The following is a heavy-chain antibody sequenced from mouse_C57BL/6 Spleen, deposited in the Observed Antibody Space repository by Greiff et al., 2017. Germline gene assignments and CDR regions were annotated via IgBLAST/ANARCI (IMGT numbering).Heavy chain of an antibody. V-gene: IGHV1-69*01. Sequence: VQLQQPGAELVMPGASVKLSCKASGYTFTSYWMHWVKQRPGQGLEWIGEIDPSASYTNYNQKFKGKSTLTVDKSSSTAYMQLSSLTSEDSAVYYCARGQLNRFAYWGQGTLVTVSA. CDR2: IDPSASYT. CDR3: ARGQLNRFAY. D-gene: IGHD3-2*02. J-gene: IGHJ3*01. CDR1: GYTFTSYW.